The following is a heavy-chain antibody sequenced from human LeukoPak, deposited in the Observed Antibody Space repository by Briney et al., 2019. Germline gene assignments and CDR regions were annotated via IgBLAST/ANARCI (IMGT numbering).Heavy chain of an antibody. J-gene: IGHJ5*02. CDR3: ARARGGYYYSSGSYNWFDP. CDR1: GGSISSYY. CDR2: IYTSGST. Sequence: SETLSLTCAVSGGSISSYYWSWIRQPPGKGLEWIGRIYTSGSTNYNPSLKRRVTMSVDTSNNQFSLRLSSVTAADTAVYYCARARGGYYYSSGSYNWFDPWGQGTLVTVSS. D-gene: IGHD3-10*01. V-gene: IGHV4-4*07.